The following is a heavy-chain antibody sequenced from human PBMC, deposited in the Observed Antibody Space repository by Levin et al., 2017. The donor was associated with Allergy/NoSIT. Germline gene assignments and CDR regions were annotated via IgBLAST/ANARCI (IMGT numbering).Heavy chain of an antibody. CDR3: TAGSEPEYYYYYYMDV. Sequence: GGSLRLSCAASGFTFSGSAMHWVRQASGKGLEWVGRIRSKANSYATAYAASVKGRFTISRDDSKNTAYLQMNSLKTEDTAVYYCTAGSEPEYYYYYYMDVWGKGTTVTVSS. D-gene: IGHD6-19*01. V-gene: IGHV3-73*01. CDR1: GFTFSGSA. J-gene: IGHJ6*03. CDR2: IRSKANSYAT.